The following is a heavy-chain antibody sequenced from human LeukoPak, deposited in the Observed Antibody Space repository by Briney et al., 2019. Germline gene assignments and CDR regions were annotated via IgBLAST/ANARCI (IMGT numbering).Heavy chain of an antibody. CDR2: IYYSGST. CDR1: GGSISSSSYY. Sequence: SETLSLACTVSGGSISSSSYYWGWIRQPPGKGLEWIGSIYYSGSTYYNPSLKSRVTISVDTSKNQFSLKLSSVTAADTAAYYCARGAPYYDILTGYYTVGQFFDYWGQGTLVTVSS. CDR3: ARGAPYYDILTGYYTVGQFFDY. D-gene: IGHD3-9*01. V-gene: IGHV4-39*01. J-gene: IGHJ4*02.